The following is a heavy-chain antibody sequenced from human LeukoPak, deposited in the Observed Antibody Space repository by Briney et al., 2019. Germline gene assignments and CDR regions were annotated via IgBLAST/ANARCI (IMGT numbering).Heavy chain of an antibody. CDR3: ARDQVVRYFDWLLYSPRVDYFDY. Sequence: SETLSLTCAVYGGSFSGYYWSWIRQPPGKGLEWIGEINHSGSTNYNPSLKSRVTISVDTSKNQFSLKLSSVTAADTAVYYCARDQVVRYFDWLLYSPRVDYFDYWGQGTLVTVSS. J-gene: IGHJ4*02. CDR1: GGSFSGYY. CDR2: INHSGST. V-gene: IGHV4-34*01. D-gene: IGHD3-9*01.